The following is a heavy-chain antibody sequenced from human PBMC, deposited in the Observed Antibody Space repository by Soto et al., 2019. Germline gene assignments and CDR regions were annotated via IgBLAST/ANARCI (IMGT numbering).Heavy chain of an antibody. V-gene: IGHV2-5*02. J-gene: IGHJ4*02. D-gene: IGHD3-10*01. CDR3: AHRHGFSMAFDY. CDR2: IYWDDDT. CDR1: GFSLSTYGVG. Sequence: QITLKQSGPTLVQPTQTLTLTCNFSGFSLSTYGVGVGWIRQPPGKALEWLALIYWDDDTRFSPSLNSRIAITKDTSKSQVVLTMTHMDPVDTATYYCAHRHGFSMAFDYWGPGSLVTVSS.